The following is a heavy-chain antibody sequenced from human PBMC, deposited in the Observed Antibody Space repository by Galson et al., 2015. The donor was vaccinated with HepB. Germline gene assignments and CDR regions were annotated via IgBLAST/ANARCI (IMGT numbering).Heavy chain of an antibody. J-gene: IGHJ4*02. CDR2: VYPGDSDT. V-gene: IGHV5-51*01. D-gene: IGHD4-17*01. CDR3: ARQDGDQEYYFDY. CDR1: GYRFASYW. Sequence: SGAEVKKPGESLKISCKGSGYRFASYWIAWVRQMPGKGLEWMGIVYPGDSDTRYSPSFQGQVTISADKSISTAYLQWSSLKASDTAMFYCARQDGDQEYYFDYWGQGTLVTVSS.